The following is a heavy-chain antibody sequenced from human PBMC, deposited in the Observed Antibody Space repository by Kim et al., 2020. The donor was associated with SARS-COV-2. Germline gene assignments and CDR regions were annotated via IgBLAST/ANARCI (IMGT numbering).Heavy chain of an antibody. Sequence: GGSLRLSCAASGFTFNNYWMHWVRQAPGKGLVWVSRINGDGTTISYVDSVKGRFTISRDNAKNTLFLQMDSLRVEDTALYYCVRRYYDSSGYYYFDNWGQGTPVTVSS. V-gene: IGHV3-74*01. CDR2: INGDGTTI. D-gene: IGHD3-22*01. J-gene: IGHJ4*02. CDR1: GFTFNNYW. CDR3: VRRYYDSSGYYYFDN.